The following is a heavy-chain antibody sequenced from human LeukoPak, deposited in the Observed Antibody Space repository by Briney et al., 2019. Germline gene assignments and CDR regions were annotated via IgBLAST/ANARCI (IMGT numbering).Heavy chain of an antibody. V-gene: IGHV4-4*07. D-gene: IGHD3-22*01. CDR1: GGSISSYY. Sequence: PSETLSLTCTVSGGSISSYYWSWIRQPAGKGLEWIGRIHTSGSTNYNPSLRSRVTMSVDTSKNQFSLKLSPVTAADTAVYYCARDRYYYDSSGYRFDYWGQGTLVTVSS. CDR3: ARDRYYYDSSGYRFDY. CDR2: IHTSGST. J-gene: IGHJ4*02.